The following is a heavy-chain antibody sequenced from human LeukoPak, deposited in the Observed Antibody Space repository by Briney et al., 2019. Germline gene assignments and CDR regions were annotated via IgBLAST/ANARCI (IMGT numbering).Heavy chain of an antibody. D-gene: IGHD3-22*01. CDR2: ISSSGSTI. Sequence: PGGSLRLSCAASGFTLSSYEMNWVRQAPGKGLEWVSYISSSGSTIYYADPVKGRFTISRDNAKNSLYLQMNSLRAEDTAVYYCARDGYDSSGYYYDVWYFDYWGQGTLVTVSS. J-gene: IGHJ4*02. CDR1: GFTLSSYE. V-gene: IGHV3-48*03. CDR3: ARDGYDSSGYYYDVWYFDY.